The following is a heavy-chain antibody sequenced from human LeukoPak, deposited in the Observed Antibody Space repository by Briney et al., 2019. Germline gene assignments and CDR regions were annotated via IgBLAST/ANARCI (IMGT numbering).Heavy chain of an antibody. CDR1: GGSISSYY. CDR3: ARHLGYSYGFDY. D-gene: IGHD5-18*01. V-gene: IGHV4-59*08. Sequence: SETLSLTCSVSGGSISSYYWSWVRQSPGKGLEWIGYIYHNGSTKYNPSLKSRVTISGDTSKNHISLNLRSVTAADTAVYFCARHLGYSYGFDYWGQGTPVTVSS. J-gene: IGHJ4*02. CDR2: IYHNGST.